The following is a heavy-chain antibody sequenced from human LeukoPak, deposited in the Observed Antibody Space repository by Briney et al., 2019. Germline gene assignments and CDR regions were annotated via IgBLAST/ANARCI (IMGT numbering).Heavy chain of an antibody. CDR1: GGPFNNYA. V-gene: IGHV1-18*01. CDR2: ISAYNGYT. D-gene: IGHD3-10*01. J-gene: IGHJ6*03. CDR3: ARDPRHRLVWFGEETYYYYMDV. Sequence: GASVKVSCKASGGPFNNYAISWVRQAPGQGLEWMGWISAYNGYTNYAQKLQGRVTMTTDTSTSTAYMELRSLRSDDTAVYYCARDPRHRLVWFGEETYYYYMDVWGKGTTVTISS.